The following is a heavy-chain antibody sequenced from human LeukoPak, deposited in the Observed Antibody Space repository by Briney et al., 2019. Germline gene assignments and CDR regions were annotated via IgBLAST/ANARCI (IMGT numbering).Heavy chain of an antibody. CDR3: AKGSYYDSSGSFYFDY. CDR2: ISGSGDTT. CDR1: GFTFSSYV. V-gene: IGHV3-23*01. D-gene: IGHD3-22*01. J-gene: IGHJ4*02. Sequence: GGSLRLSCAGSGFTFSSYVMSWVRQAPGKGLEWVATISGSGDTTYYADSVKGRFTISRDNSKKTLYLQMNNLRAADTAVYYCAKGSYYDSSGSFYFDYWGQGTLVTVSS.